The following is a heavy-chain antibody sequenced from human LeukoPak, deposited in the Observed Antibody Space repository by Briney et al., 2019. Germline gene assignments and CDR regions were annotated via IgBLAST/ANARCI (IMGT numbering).Heavy chain of an antibody. CDR2: IIPIFGTA. CDR3: ARDLRAAAGISEVPYYYYGMDV. D-gene: IGHD6-13*01. J-gene: IGHJ6*02. Sequence: RRASVKVSCKASGGTFSSYAISWVRQAPGQGLEWMGGIIPIFGTANYAQKFQGRVTITADESTSTAYMELSSLRSEDTAVYYCARDLRAAAGISEVPYYYYGMDVWGQGTTVTVSS. V-gene: IGHV1-69*13. CDR1: GGTFSSYA.